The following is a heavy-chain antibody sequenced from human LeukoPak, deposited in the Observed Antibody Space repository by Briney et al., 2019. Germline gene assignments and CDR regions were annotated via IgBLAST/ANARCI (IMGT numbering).Heavy chain of an antibody. V-gene: IGHV3-23*01. Sequence: GGSLRLSCAAPGFPLSAYCVTWVRQAPGKGLEWVSSIGVSGDNVQYADSVKGRFALSRDHSKNTLYLQINSPGAEDAAVYYCAKDPSDDYVGAFDTWGQGTMVSVSS. J-gene: IGHJ3*02. CDR1: GFPLSAYC. CDR3: AKDPSDDYVGAFDT. D-gene: IGHD4-17*01. CDR2: IGVSGDNV.